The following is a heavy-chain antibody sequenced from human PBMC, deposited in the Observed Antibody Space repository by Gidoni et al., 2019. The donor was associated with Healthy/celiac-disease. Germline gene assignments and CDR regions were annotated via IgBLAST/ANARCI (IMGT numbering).Heavy chain of an antibody. Sequence: QVQLQASGPGLLKPSQTLSLTCTVSGCSIRSGSYDWSWIRQTAGKGLEWIGRIYTSGSTNYNPSCKRRFTISVDTSKNQFSLKLSSVTAADTAVYYCARAIGYSGSYYDYWGQGTLVTVSS. CDR2: IYTSGST. CDR1: GCSIRSGSYD. V-gene: IGHV4-61*02. D-gene: IGHD1-26*01. CDR3: ARAIGYSGSYYDY. J-gene: IGHJ4*02.